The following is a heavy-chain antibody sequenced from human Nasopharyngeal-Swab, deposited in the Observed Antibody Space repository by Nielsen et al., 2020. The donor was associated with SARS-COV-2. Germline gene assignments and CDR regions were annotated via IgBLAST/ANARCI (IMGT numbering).Heavy chain of an antibody. J-gene: IGHJ4*02. D-gene: IGHD2-21*01. CDR3: AKRKVSCGGDCYTIPDY. Sequence: GGSLRLSCAASGFTFSTYIMSWVRQAPGKGLEWVSAITGSGGTTTYAESVKGRFTISRDNSKNTLYLQMNSLRAEDTAIYYCAKRKVSCGGDCYTIPDYWGQGTLVTVSS. CDR1: GFTFSTYI. CDR2: ITGSGGTT. V-gene: IGHV3-23*01.